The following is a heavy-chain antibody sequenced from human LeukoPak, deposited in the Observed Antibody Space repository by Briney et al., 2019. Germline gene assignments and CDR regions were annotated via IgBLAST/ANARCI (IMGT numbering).Heavy chain of an antibody. V-gene: IGHV3-48*03. J-gene: IGHJ4*02. Sequence: GGSLRLSCAASGFTISSDEINGGRQAPGKGLEWVSYITSSGNTIYYADSVKGRFTISRDNAKNSLYLQMNSLRAEDTAVYYCARLTTMTTTGGPFDYWGQGTLVTVSS. D-gene: IGHD4-17*01. CDR2: ITSSGNTI. CDR1: GFTISSDE. CDR3: ARLTTMTTTGGPFDY.